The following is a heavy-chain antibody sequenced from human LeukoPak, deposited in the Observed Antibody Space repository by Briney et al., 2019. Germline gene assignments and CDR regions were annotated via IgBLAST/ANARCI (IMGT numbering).Heavy chain of an antibody. CDR1: GGSISSYY. V-gene: IGHV4-59*01. Sequence: SETLSLTCTVSGGSISSYYWSWIRQPPGKGLEWIGYIYYSGSTNYNPSLKNRVTISVDTSKNQFSLKLSSVTAADTAVYYCARYTVYIAAAGHFDYWGQGTLVTVSS. J-gene: IGHJ4*02. CDR3: ARYTVYIAAAGHFDY. CDR2: IYYSGST. D-gene: IGHD6-13*01.